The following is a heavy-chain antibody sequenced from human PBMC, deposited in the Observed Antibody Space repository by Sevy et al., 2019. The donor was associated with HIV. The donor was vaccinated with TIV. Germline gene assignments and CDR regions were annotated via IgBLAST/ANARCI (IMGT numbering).Heavy chain of an antibody. D-gene: IGHD3-10*01. CDR3: ASSYGSGSYYTFDY. Sequence: GGSLRLSCAASGFTFSDYYMSWIRQAPGKGLEWVSYISSSGSTINYADSVKGRFTISRDNAKNSLYLQTNSPRAEDTAVYYCASSYGSGSYYTFDYWGQGTLVTVSS. CDR2: ISSSGSTI. CDR1: GFTFSDYY. J-gene: IGHJ4*02. V-gene: IGHV3-11*01.